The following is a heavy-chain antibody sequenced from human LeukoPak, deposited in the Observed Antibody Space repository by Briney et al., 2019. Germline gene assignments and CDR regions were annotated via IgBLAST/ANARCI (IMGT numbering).Heavy chain of an antibody. D-gene: IGHD6-13*01. CDR3: ARDWGAAGLWDY. Sequence: RGGSLRLSCASSGFTFSNYWMSWVRQAPGKGLEWVANIKEDGSEKDYVDSVKGRFTISRDNAKNSLYLQMNSLRAEDTAIYYCARDWGAAGLWDYWGQGTLVTVSS. J-gene: IGHJ4*02. V-gene: IGHV3-7*05. CDR2: IKEDGSEK. CDR1: GFTFSNYW.